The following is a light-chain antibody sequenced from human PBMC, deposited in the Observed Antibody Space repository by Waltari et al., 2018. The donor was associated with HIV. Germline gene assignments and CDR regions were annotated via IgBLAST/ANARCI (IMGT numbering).Light chain of an antibody. CDR1: QSVSTSY. CDR2: GAS. V-gene: IGKV3-20*01. Sequence: EIVLTQSPGTLSLSPGDRATLSCRARQSVSTSYLAWYQQKLGQAPRLLIYGASSRATGIPDRFTGSGSGTDFTLTISRLEPEDFAVYYCQQYGTSRWTFGQGTKVEIK. J-gene: IGKJ1*01. CDR3: QQYGTSRWT.